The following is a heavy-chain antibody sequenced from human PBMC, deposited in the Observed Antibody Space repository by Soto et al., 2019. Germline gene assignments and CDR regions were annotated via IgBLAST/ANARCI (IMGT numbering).Heavy chain of an antibody. D-gene: IGHD3-10*01. Sequence: KASETLSLTCAVYGGSFSGYHWSWIRQPPGKGLEWIGEINHSGSTNYNPSLKSRVTISVDTSKNQFSLKLSSVTAADTAVHYCARASAAGNRAKAILSYYYGSGPRLDVWGQGTTVTVSS. CDR3: ARASAAGNRAKAILSYYYGSGPRLDV. CDR2: INHSGST. CDR1: GGSFSGYH. V-gene: IGHV4-34*01. J-gene: IGHJ6*02.